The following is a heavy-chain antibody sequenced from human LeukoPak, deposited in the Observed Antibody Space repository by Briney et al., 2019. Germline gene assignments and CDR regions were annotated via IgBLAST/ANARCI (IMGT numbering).Heavy chain of an antibody. D-gene: IGHD6-6*01. Sequence: PGGSLRLSCAASGFTFSDYYMSWIRQAPGQGLEWVSYISSSGSTIYYADSVKGRFTISRDNAKNSLYLQMNSLRAEDTAVYYCARDVSQLVATFDYWGQGTLVTVSS. CDR1: GFTFSDYY. CDR2: ISSSGSTI. J-gene: IGHJ4*02. V-gene: IGHV3-11*04. CDR3: ARDVSQLVATFDY.